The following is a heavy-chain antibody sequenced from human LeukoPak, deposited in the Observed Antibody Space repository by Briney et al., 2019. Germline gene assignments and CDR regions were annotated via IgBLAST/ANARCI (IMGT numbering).Heavy chain of an antibody. CDR1: GFTFSSFG. D-gene: IGHD3-10*01. V-gene: IGHV3-33*01. Sequence: GGSLRLSCAASGFTFSSFGMHWVRQAPGKGLEWVAVIWYDGSNKYYADSVKGRFTISRDNSKNTLYLQMNSLRADDTAWYHCXXXERFGSGTXYWDYWGQGTLVTVSS. CDR2: IWYDGSNK. J-gene: IGHJ4*02. CDR3: XXXERFGSGTXYWDY.